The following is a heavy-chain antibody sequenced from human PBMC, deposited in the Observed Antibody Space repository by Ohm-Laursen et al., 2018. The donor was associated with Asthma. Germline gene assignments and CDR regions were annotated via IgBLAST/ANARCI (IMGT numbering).Heavy chain of an antibody. D-gene: IGHD3-22*01. V-gene: IGHV1-24*01. CDR3: ARDQFSIGWHTLFDH. Sequence: ASVKVSCKVSGYTLTELSMHWVRQAPGKGLEWMGGFDPEDGETIYAQKFQGRVTMTEDTSTDTAYMELRSLRSDDTAVYFCARDQFSIGWHTLFDHWGQGTLVTVSS. J-gene: IGHJ5*02. CDR1: GYTLTELS. CDR2: FDPEDGET.